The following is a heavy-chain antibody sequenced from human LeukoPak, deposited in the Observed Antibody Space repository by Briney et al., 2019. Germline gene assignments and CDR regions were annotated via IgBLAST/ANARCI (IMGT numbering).Heavy chain of an antibody. CDR3: ARDIALLDFDY. CDR1: GFTFSSYW. V-gene: IGHV3-7*01. CDR2: IKQDGSEK. J-gene: IGHJ4*02. D-gene: IGHD1-26*01. Sequence: PGGSLRLSCAASGFTFSSYWMSWVRQAPGKGLEWVANIKQDGSEKYYVDSVKGRFTISRDNAKNSLYLQMNSLRAEGTAVYYCARDIALLDFDYWGQGTLVTVSS.